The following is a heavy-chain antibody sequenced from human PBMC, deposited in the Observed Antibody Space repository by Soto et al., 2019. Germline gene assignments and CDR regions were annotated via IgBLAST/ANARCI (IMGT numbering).Heavy chain of an antibody. CDR3: RPTITFIVHKVWT. CDR2: ISYDGSNK. Sequence: QVQLVESGGGVVQPGRSLRLSCAASGFTLSNYAMHWVRQAPGKGLEWVALISYDGSNKYYADSVKGRFSISRDNSKNTLYLEINGLRVEDTAVYYCRPTITFIVHKVWTWGQGTMVTVSS. CDR1: GFTLSNYA. D-gene: IGHD3-22*01. V-gene: IGHV3-30-3*01. J-gene: IGHJ3*01.